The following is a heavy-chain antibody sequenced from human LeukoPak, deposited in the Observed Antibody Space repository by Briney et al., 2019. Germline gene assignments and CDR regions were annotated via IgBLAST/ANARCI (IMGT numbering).Heavy chain of an antibody. CDR2: IYYSGST. V-gene: IGHV4-59*01. D-gene: IGHD4-17*01. CDR1: GGSISSYY. CDR3: ARGPYGDPTSFDP. J-gene: IGHJ5*02. Sequence: KPSETLSLTCTVSGGSISSYYWSWIRQPPGKGLEWIGYIYYSGSTNYNPSLKSRVTISVDTSKNQFSLKLSSVTAADTAVYYCARGPYGDPTSFDPWGQGTLVTVSS.